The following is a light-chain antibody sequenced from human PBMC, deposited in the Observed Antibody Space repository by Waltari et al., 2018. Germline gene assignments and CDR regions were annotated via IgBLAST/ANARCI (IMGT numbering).Light chain of an antibody. J-gene: IGKJ4*01. V-gene: IGKV3-11*01. Sequence: EIVLTQSPDILSFSPGERATLSCRASQIVGTYLAWYQQRPGQSPRLLIDDASYRATGIPARFSGSGSETDFTLTISSLQPEDFAVYYCQQRRNWPLTFGGGTRVQI. CDR3: QQRRNWPLT. CDR1: QIVGTY. CDR2: DAS.